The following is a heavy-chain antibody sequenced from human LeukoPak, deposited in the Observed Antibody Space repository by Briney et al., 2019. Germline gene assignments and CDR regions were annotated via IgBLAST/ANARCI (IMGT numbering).Heavy chain of an antibody. CDR2: ISAYNGNT. CDR1: GYTFTSYG. CDR3: ASDRYTAMVRTFDY. V-gene: IGHV1-18*01. J-gene: IGHJ4*02. D-gene: IGHD5-18*01. Sequence: ASVKVSCKASGYTFTSYGISWVRQAPGQGLEWMGWISAYNGNTNYAQKLQGRVTMTTDTSTSTAYMELRSLRSDDTAVYYCASDRYTAMVRTFDYWGQGTLVTVSS.